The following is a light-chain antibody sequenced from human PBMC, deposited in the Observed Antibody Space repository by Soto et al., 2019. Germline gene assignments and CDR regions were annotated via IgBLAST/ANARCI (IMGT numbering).Light chain of an antibody. V-gene: IGLV2-14*01. CDR3: GSYTSSSTLYV. CDR2: DVS. J-gene: IGLJ1*01. Sequence: QSVLTQPASVSGSPGQSITISCTGTSSDVGGSNYVSWYQQHPGKAPKLMIYDVSNRPSGVSNRFSGSKSGNTASLTFSGLQAEDEADYYCGSYTSSSTLYVFGTGTKLTVL. CDR1: SSDVGGSNY.